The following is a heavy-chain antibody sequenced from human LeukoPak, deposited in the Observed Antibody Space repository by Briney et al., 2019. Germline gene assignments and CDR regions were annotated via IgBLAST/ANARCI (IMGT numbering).Heavy chain of an antibody. V-gene: IGHV3-11*03. J-gene: IGHJ4*02. CDR3: ARIRIVGATYYFDY. Sequence: PGGSLRLSCAASGFTFSDYYMSWIRQAPGKGLEWVSFITGTTTYTYYADSVKGRFTISRDNAKKSLYLQMISLRAEGTAVYYCARIRIVGATYYFDYWGQGTLVTVSS. CDR2: ITGTTTYT. CDR1: GFTFSDYY. D-gene: IGHD1-26*01.